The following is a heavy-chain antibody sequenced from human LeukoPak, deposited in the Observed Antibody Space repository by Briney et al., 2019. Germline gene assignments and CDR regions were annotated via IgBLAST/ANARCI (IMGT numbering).Heavy chain of an antibody. D-gene: IGHD5-24*01. CDR3: ARGVEMELPPDY. V-gene: IGHV4-30-2*01. CDR1: GGSIGSGGYY. J-gene: IGHJ4*02. Sequence: SETLSLTCTVSGGSIGSGGYYWSWIRQPPGKGLEWIGYIYHSGSTYYNPSLKSRVTISVDRSKNQFSLKLSSVTAADTAVYYCARGVEMELPPDYWGQGTLVTVSS. CDR2: IYHSGST.